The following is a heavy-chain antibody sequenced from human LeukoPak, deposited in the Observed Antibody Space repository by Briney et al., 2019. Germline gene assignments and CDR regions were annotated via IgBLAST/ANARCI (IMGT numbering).Heavy chain of an antibody. D-gene: IGHD3-10*01. Sequence: GGSLRLSCAASGFTFSSYSMNWVRQAPGKGLEWVSYISSSGSTIYYADSVKGRFTISRDNAKNSLYLQMNSLRAEDTAVYFCAKNIRTGANYYYYMDVWGKGTTVIVSS. CDR1: GFTFSSYS. J-gene: IGHJ6*03. V-gene: IGHV3-48*04. CDR3: AKNIRTGANYYYYMDV. CDR2: ISSSGSTI.